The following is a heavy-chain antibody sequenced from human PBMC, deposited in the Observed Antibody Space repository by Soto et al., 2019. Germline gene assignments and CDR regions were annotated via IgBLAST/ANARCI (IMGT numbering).Heavy chain of an antibody. J-gene: IGHJ4*02. D-gene: IGHD3-9*01. CDR3: ARSNVLTGFYNY. CDR1: GASISTFY. V-gene: IGHV4-59*01. Sequence: SETLSLTCTVSGASISTFYWSWIRQPPGKGLEWIGYTYYSGSTFYNPSLKSRVTISVDTSKNQFSLKLSSVSAADTAVYYCARSNVLTGFYNYWGQGTLVTVSS. CDR2: TYYSGST.